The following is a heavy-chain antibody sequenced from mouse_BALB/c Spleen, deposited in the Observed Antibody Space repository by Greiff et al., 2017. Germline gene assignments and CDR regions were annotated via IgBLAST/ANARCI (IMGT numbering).Heavy chain of an antibody. CDR1: GYTFTSYW. CDR2: IAPGSGST. J-gene: IGHJ2*01. Sequence: VQLQQSGADLVKPGASVKLSCKASGYTFTSYWINWIKQRPGQGLEWIGRIAPGSGSTYYNEMFKGKATFTADTSSNTAYMQLSSLTSEDSAVYYCARGRGWGQGTTLTVSS. CDR3: ARGRG. V-gene: IGHV1-9*01.